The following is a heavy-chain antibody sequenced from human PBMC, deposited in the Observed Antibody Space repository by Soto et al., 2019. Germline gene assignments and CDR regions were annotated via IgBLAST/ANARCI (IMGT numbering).Heavy chain of an antibody. CDR1: GFTLSGYA. CDR2: ISSNGVGT. CDR3: ARRARPDFYYMDV. D-gene: IGHD6-6*01. J-gene: IGHJ6*03. Sequence: PGGSLRLSCAASGFTLSGYAMDWVRQTPGKGLEYVSGISSNGVGTYYANSVQGRFTISRDNSKNTVYLQMGSLRPEDMAVYYCARRARPDFYYMDVWAKGPRSPSP. V-gene: IGHV3-64*01.